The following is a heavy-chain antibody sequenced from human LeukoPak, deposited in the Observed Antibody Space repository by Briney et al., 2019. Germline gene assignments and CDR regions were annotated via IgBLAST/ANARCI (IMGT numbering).Heavy chain of an antibody. CDR3: ARETPYGSLTFDY. Sequence: GGSLRLSCAASGFIFSNYWMSWVRQAPGKGLEWVANTHGSEKYYVDSVKGRFTISRDSAKNSPYLQMNSLRAEDTAVYYCARETPYGSLTFDYWGQGTLVTVSS. D-gene: IGHD3-10*01. CDR2: THGSEK. CDR1: GFIFSNYW. J-gene: IGHJ4*02. V-gene: IGHV3-7*03.